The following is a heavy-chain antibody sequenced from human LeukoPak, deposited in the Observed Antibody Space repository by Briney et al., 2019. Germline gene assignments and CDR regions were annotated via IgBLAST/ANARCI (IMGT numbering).Heavy chain of an antibody. CDR3: AKAAGGYDPYYFDY. J-gene: IGHJ4*02. CDR2: LSGSGGTT. V-gene: IGHV3-23*01. Sequence: GGSLRLSCAASGFTFKNYAMSWVRQAPGKGLEWVSALSGSGGTTFYADSVKGRFTISRDNSKSTIDLQMNSLRVEDTAVYYCAKAAGGYDPYYFDYWGQGTLVTVSS. D-gene: IGHD5-12*01. CDR1: GFTFKNYA.